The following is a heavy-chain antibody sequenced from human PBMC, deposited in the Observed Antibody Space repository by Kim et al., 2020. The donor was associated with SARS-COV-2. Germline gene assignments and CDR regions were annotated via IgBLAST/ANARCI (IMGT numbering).Heavy chain of an antibody. CDR2: IRGSGSSI. Sequence: GGSLRLSCAASGFTFDSYAMSGVRQAPGKGLEWVSAIRGSGSSIKDADSVKGRFTISRDNSQNTVFLQMDNLRAEDTAVYYCAKDRIAVADGTPFYLHIFDYSGRGTLVTVSS. V-gene: IGHV3-23*01. D-gene: IGHD6-19*01. J-gene: IGHJ4*02. CDR3: AKDRIAVADGTPFYLHIFDY. CDR1: GFTFDSYA.